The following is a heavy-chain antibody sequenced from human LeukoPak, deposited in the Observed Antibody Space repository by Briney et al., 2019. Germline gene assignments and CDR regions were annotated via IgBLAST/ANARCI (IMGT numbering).Heavy chain of an antibody. Sequence: SGTLSHTCGVSGGSISGTNWWSWVRQPPGQGLEWIGEISLAGQTNYNPSLNGRVTMSLDKSSNQLSLNLTSVTAADTATYYCSRESGAFCPFGYWGQGTLVIVSS. D-gene: IGHD1-26*01. V-gene: IGHV4-4*02. CDR3: SRESGAFCPFGY. CDR1: GGSISGTNW. J-gene: IGHJ4*02. CDR2: ISLAGQT.